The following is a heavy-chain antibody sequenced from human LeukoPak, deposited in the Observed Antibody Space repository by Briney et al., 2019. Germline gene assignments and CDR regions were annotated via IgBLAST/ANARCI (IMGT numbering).Heavy chain of an antibody. D-gene: IGHD3-10*01. J-gene: IGHJ4*02. CDR3: ARDQTYYGYFDF. CDR1: GVSVSSGGNY. CDR2: LYDSGTT. V-gene: IGHV4-31*03. Sequence: PSQTLSLTCSVSGVSVSSGGNYWNWIRQHPGKGLEWIGYLYDSGTTHYNPSLQRRVTISVDTSKNHFSLKLSSVTAADTAVYYCARDQTYYGYFDFWGQGALVTVSS.